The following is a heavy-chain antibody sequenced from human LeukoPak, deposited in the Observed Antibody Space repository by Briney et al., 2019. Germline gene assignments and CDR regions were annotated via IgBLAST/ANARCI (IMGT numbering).Heavy chain of an antibody. Sequence: SETLSLTCAVYGGSFSGYYWGWIRQPPGKGLEWIGSIYYSGSTYYNPSLKSRVTISVDTSKNQFSLKLSSVTAADTAVYYCARDLGDDFWSGYYTGIYGFWGQGTLVTVSS. V-gene: IGHV4-34*01. CDR1: GGSFSGYY. D-gene: IGHD3-3*01. CDR3: ARDLGDDFWSGYYTGIYGF. CDR2: IYYSGST. J-gene: IGHJ4*02.